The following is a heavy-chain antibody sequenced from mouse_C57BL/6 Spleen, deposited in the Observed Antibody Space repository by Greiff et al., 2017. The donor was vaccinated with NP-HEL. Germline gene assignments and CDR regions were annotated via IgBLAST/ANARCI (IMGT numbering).Heavy chain of an antibody. CDR2: IYPGNSDT. CDR3: ARLYYDSLAY. Sequence: EVQLQQSGTVLARPGASVKMSCKTSGYTFTSYWMHWVKQRPGQGLEWIGAIYPGNSDTSYNQKFKGKAKLTAVTSASTAYMELRSLTSEDTAVYYCARLYYDSLAYWGQGTLVTVSA. CDR1: GYTFTSYW. D-gene: IGHD2-4*01. J-gene: IGHJ3*01. V-gene: IGHV1-5*01.